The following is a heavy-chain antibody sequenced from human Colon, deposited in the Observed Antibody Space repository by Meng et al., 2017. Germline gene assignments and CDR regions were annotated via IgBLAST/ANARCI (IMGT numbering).Heavy chain of an antibody. J-gene: IGHJ4*02. CDR3: TTGTYYDH. D-gene: IGHD7-27*01. Sequence: QVQLQESGLGLLKPSGSLSLTCAVSGDSISSNHWWSWVRQSPGKGLEWIAEIYHSGNTNYNPSLKSRATISMDKSKNQFSLNLSSVTAADTAVYYCTTGTYYDHWGQGTLVTVSS. CDR2: IYHSGNT. V-gene: IGHV4-4*02. CDR1: GDSISSNHW.